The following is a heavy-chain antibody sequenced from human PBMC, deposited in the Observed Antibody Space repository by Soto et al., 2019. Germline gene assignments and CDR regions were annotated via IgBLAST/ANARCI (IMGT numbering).Heavy chain of an antibody. J-gene: IGHJ6*02. CDR1: GLTFSGYI. CDR3: ARVRQSGDFWSGYSYGMDV. D-gene: IGHD3-3*01. Sequence: PGGSLSRSCAASGLTFSGYIMTWVRQAPGKGLEWVSSISISSSYIYYAVSVKGRFTISRDNAKNSLYLQMNSLRAEDTAVYYCARVRQSGDFWSGYSYGMDVWGQGTTVTVSS. V-gene: IGHV3-21*01. CDR2: ISISSSYI.